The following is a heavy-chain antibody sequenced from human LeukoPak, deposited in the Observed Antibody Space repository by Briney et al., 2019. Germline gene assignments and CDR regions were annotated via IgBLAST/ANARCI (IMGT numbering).Heavy chain of an antibody. D-gene: IGHD3-16*01. J-gene: IGHJ3*02. Sequence: GGSLRLSCEASGFSLSSYEMNWVRQAPGKGLEWVSHISSRGSTIYYADSVKGRFTISRDNAKNSLYLQMNGLRAEDTAVYYCARVGWVLRYAFDIWGQGTMVTVSS. CDR3: ARVGWVLRYAFDI. V-gene: IGHV3-48*03. CDR1: GFSLSSYE. CDR2: ISSRGSTI.